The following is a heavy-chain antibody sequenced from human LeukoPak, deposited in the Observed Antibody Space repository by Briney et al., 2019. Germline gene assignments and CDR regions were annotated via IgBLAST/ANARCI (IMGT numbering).Heavy chain of an antibody. CDR1: GFNFSSYW. CDR2: INSDGSST. V-gene: IGHV3-74*01. J-gene: IGHJ3*02. Sequence: GGSLRLSCAASGFNFSSYWMHWVRQAPGKGLVWVSRINSDGSSTSYADSVKGRFTISRDNAKNTLYLQMNSLRAEDTAVYYCASPLTTVRAFDIWGQGTMVTVSS. CDR3: ASPLTTVRAFDI. D-gene: IGHD4-17*01.